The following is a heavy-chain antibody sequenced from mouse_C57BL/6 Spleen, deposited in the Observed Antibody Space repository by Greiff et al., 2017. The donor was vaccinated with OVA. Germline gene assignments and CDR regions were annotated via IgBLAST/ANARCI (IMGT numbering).Heavy chain of an antibody. CDR3: ARSTTVVATGAMDY. V-gene: IGHV1-61*01. J-gene: IGHJ4*01. Sequence: QVQLQQSGAELVRPGSSVKLSCKASGYTFTSYWMDWVKQRPGQGLEWIGNIYPSDSETHYNQKFKDKATLTVDKSSSTAYMQRSSLTSEDSAVYYCARSTTVVATGAMDYWGQGTSVTVSS. D-gene: IGHD1-1*01. CDR1: GYTFTSYW. CDR2: IYPSDSET.